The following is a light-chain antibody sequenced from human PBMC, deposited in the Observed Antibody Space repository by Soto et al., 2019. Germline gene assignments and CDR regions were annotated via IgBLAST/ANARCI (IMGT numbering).Light chain of an antibody. CDR3: QQYSNWPPLT. Sequence: EIVMTQSPATLSVSPGERATLSCRASQSVSSNLAWYQQKPGQAPRLLIYGASTRATGIPARFSGSGSGTEMNFTISSLQSEDFAVHYCQQYSNWPPLTFGGGTKVEIK. CDR1: QSVSSN. J-gene: IGKJ4*01. V-gene: IGKV3-15*01. CDR2: GAS.